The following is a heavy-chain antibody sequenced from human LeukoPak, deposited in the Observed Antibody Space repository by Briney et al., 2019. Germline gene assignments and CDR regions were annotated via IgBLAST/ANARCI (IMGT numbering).Heavy chain of an antibody. D-gene: IGHD3-3*01. CDR2: ISYDGSNK. CDR3: AKSLYLNWSGYYLYYYGMDV. J-gene: IGHJ6*02. CDR1: GFTFSSYG. Sequence: PGRSLRLSCAASGFTFSSYGMPWVRQAPGKGLEWVAVISYDGSNKYYADSVKGRFTISRDNSKNTLYLQMNSLRAEDTAVYYCAKSLYLNWSGYYLYYYGMDVWGQGTTVTVSS. V-gene: IGHV3-30*18.